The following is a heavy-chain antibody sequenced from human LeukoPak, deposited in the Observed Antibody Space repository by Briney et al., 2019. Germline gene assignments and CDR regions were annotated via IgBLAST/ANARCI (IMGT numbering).Heavy chain of an antibody. V-gene: IGHV3-13*01. CDR1: GFTFSSYD. Sequence: GGSLRLSCAASGFTFSSYDMHWVRQATGKGLEWVSAIGTAGDTYYPGSVKGRFTISRDNSKNTLYLQMNSLRAEDTAVYYCAKDRFVGATTVLLDYWGQGTLVTVSS. J-gene: IGHJ4*02. CDR3: AKDRFVGATTVLLDY. CDR2: IGTAGDT. D-gene: IGHD1-26*01.